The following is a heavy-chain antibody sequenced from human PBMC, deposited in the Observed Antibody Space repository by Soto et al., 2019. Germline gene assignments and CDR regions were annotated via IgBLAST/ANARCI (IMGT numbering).Heavy chain of an antibody. CDR2: INHSGST. Sequence: PSETLSLTCAVYGGSFSNYYWTWIRQPPGKGLEWIGEINHSGSTKNNPSLKSRATISVDTSKNQFSLKLSSVTAADTAVSSCARAGRPPKITLGGVIAYWGQGTLVTVSS. D-gene: IGHD3-16*02. CDR3: ARAGRPPKITLGGVIAY. J-gene: IGHJ4*02. CDR1: GGSFSNYY. V-gene: IGHV4-34*04.